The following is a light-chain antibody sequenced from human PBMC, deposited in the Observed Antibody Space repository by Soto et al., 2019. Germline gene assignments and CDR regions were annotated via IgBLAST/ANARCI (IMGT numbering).Light chain of an antibody. J-gene: IGKJ3*01. Sequence: DIVMTQSPATLSVSPGERATLSCRASLTVATNLAWYQQKPGQAPRLLIYYASTRATGIPARFSGSGSVKELTLTISSVQSEDSAVYYCQQYNNWPPGATFGPGTKV. V-gene: IGKV3-15*01. CDR3: QQYNNWPPGAT. CDR1: LTVATN. CDR2: YAS.